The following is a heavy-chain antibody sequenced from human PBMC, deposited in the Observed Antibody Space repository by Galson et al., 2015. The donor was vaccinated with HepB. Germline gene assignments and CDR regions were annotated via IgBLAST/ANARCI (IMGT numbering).Heavy chain of an antibody. CDR3: ARESGRGFCSPYTPDY. CDR1: GFTCSDYW. CDR2: IKYDGSEK. Sequence: SLRLSCAGSGFTCSDYWMTWVRQAPGKGLEWVASIKYDGSEKYYVDSVQGRFSISRDNAKNSLYLQMNSLRVEDTAVYFCARESGRGFCSPYTPDYWGQGTLVTVSS. V-gene: IGHV3-7*03. D-gene: IGHD2-15*01. J-gene: IGHJ4*02.